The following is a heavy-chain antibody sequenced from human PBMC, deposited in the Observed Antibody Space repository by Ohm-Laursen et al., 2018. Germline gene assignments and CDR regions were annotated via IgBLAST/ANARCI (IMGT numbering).Heavy chain of an antibody. D-gene: IGHD3-10*01. V-gene: IGHV3-9*01. CDR2: ISWNSGSI. J-gene: IGHJ4*02. CDR1: GFTFSSYA. CDR3: AKDHGGIWFGELSYFDY. Sequence: SLRLSCAASGFTFSSYAMHWVRQAPGKGLEWVSGISWNSGSIGYADSVKGRFTISRDNAKNSLYLQMNSLRAEDTALYYCAKDHGGIWFGELSYFDYWGQGTLVTVSS.